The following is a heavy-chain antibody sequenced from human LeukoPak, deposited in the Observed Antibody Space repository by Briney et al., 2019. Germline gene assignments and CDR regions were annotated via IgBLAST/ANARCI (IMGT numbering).Heavy chain of an antibody. CDR1: GFTFSNYA. CDR2: VSGSGATT. J-gene: IGHJ4*02. D-gene: IGHD2-21*01. Sequence: GGSLRLACAASGFTFSNYAMRWVRQDPGKGLAWVSTVSGSGATTYYADSVKGRFTISRDNSKNTLYLQMSSLRVDDTAVYYCARDAGRFPTSPTHSSGQGSLVTVSS. V-gene: IGHV3-23*01. CDR3: ARDAGRFPTSPTHS.